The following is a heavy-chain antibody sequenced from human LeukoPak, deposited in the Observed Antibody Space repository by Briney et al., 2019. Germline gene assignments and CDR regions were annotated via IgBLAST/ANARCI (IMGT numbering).Heavy chain of an antibody. CDR1: GFTFSSYG. J-gene: IGHJ1*01. CDR2: ISYDGSNK. CDR3: AKDSRYSGYEN. Sequence: GGSLRLSCAASGFTFSSYGMHWVRQAPGKGLGWVAVISYDGSNKYFADSVKGRFTISRDNSKNTLYLQMNSLRAEDTAVYYCAKDSRYSGYENWGQGTLVTVSS. V-gene: IGHV3-30*18. D-gene: IGHD5-12*01.